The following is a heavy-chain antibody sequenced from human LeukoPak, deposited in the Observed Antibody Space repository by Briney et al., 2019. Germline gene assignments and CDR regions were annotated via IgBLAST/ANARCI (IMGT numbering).Heavy chain of an antibody. Sequence: SETLSLTCTVSGGSISSYYWSWIRQPPGKGLEWIGYIYYSGSTNYNPSLKSRVTISVDTSKNQFSLKLSSVTAADTAVYYCARDYYGSSGYPRPTGLFDYWGQGTLVTVSS. J-gene: IGHJ4*02. CDR3: ARDYYGSSGYPRPTGLFDY. CDR1: GGSISSYY. D-gene: IGHD3-22*01. CDR2: IYYSGST. V-gene: IGHV4-59*01.